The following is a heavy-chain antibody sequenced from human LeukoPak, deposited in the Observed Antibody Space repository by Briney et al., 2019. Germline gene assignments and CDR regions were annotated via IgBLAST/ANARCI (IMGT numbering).Heavy chain of an antibody. Sequence: PSQTLSLTCTVSGGSISSGSYYWRWLRQPAGKGLEWIGRIYTSGSTNYNPSLESRVTISVDTSKNQFSLKLSSVTAADTAVYYCARARGVGEYYYYYYMDVWGKGTTVTVSS. CDR2: IYTSGST. D-gene: IGHD4-17*01. V-gene: IGHV4-61*02. J-gene: IGHJ6*03. CDR1: GGSISSGSYY. CDR3: ARARGVGEYYYYYYMDV.